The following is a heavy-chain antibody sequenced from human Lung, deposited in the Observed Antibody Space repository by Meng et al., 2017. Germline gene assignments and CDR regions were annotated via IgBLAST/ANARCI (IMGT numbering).Heavy chain of an antibody. CDR1: GFTFNTYA. CDR2: MSFDGAQI. J-gene: IGHJ2*01. V-gene: IGHV3-30*01. Sequence: QGELVEAGGGVVQPGGSLRLSCAASGFTFNTYAMHWVRQAPGKGLEWVSLMSFDGAQIYYSDSVRGRFTISRDNSKNTLYLQMNSLRAEDTAVYYCARDKPPNDVWGRGTLVTVSS. CDR3: ARDKPPNDV.